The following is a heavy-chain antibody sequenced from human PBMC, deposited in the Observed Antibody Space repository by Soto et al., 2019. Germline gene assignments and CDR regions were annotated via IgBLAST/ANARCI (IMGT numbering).Heavy chain of an antibody. CDR1: SGSFSGYY. Sequence: QVQLHQWGAGLLKPSETLSLACSIYSGSFSGYYWSWIRQPPGKGLEGIGETSQSGNTNYSPSLKSRVSISIDTPKKQFSLNLASVSAADTAVYYCARAPKVSGSSQTRPDFWGQGTLVTVSS. V-gene: IGHV4-34*01. D-gene: IGHD6-6*01. CDR3: ARAPKVSGSSQTRPDF. J-gene: IGHJ4*02. CDR2: TSQSGNT.